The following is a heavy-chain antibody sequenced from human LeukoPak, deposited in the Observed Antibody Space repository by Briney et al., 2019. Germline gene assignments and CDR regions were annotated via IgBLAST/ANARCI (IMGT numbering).Heavy chain of an antibody. CDR3: AKGSILAGYSNFDY. CDR2: ISDGGDST. D-gene: IGHD3-9*01. V-gene: IGHV3-23*01. J-gene: IGHJ4*02. CDR1: GFTFSSYA. Sequence: GGSLRLSCAASGFTFSSYAMSWVRQAPGKGLEWVSAISDGGDSTYYADSVKGRFTFSRDSSKNTLFLQMNSLRAEDTAIYYCAKGSILAGYSNFDYWGQGTLVTVSS.